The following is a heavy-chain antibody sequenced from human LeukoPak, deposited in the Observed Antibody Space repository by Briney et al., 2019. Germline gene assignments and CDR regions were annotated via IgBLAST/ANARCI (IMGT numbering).Heavy chain of an antibody. CDR3: ARLRGYYDFWSGSGGFDY. CDR1: GGSFSGYY. J-gene: IGHJ4*02. D-gene: IGHD3-3*01. V-gene: IGHV4-34*01. Sequence: SETLSLTCAVYGGSFSGYYWSWIRQPPGKGLEWIGEINHSGSTNYNPSLKSRVTISVDTSKNQFSLKLSSVTAADTAVYYCARLRGYYDFWSGSGGFDYWGQGTLVTVSS. CDR2: INHSGST.